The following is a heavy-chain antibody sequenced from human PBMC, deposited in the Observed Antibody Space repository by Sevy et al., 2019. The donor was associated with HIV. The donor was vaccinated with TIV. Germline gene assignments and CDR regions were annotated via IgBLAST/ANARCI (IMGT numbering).Heavy chain of an antibody. V-gene: IGHV3-33*01. CDR1: GFTFSNYG. CDR3: ARGGDFNDRSAKRDFDY. CDR2: IWNDGSNK. D-gene: IGHD3-22*01. Sequence: GGYLRLSCAASGFTFSNYGMHWVRQAPGKGLEWVAVIWNDGSNKYYADSVKGRFTISRDNSKNTLYLQMNSLRVEDTAVYSCARGGDFNDRSAKRDFDYWGQGTLVTVSS. J-gene: IGHJ4*02.